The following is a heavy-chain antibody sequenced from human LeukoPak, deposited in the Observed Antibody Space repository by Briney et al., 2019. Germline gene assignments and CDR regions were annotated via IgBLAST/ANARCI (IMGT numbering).Heavy chain of an antibody. D-gene: IGHD2-2*01. V-gene: IGHV4-31*03. CDR1: GGSLSSGGYY. CDR3: ARVGVPATTTSGWFDP. Sequence: SQTLSLACTVSGGSLSSGGYYWSWIRQHPGKGLEWIGYIYYSGSTYYNPSLKSRVTISVDTSKNQFSLKLSSVTAADTAVYYCARVGVPATTTSGWFDPWGQGTLVTVSS. J-gene: IGHJ5*02. CDR2: IYYSGST.